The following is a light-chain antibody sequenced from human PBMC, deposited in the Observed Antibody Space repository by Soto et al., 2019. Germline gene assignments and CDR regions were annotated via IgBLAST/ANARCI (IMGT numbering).Light chain of an antibody. CDR2: DAS. CDR1: QSVSSY. J-gene: IGKJ1*01. V-gene: IGKV3-11*01. Sequence: EIVLTQSPATLSLSPGERATLSCRASQSVSSYLAWYQQKPGQVPRLVIYDASNRATGIPGRFSGSGSGTDFTLTISSVEPEDFGVYYCQQRSSWPRTFGQGPKVEIK. CDR3: QQRSSWPRT.